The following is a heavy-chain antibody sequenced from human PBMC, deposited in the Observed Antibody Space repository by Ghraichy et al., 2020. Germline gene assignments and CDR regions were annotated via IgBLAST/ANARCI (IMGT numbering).Heavy chain of an antibody. CDR2: ISSSSSYI. D-gene: IGHD5-18*01. CDR1: GFTFSSYS. CDR3: ARFGYSYGYPAFDY. Sequence: GGSLRLSCAASGFTFSSYSMNWVHQAPGKGLEWVSSISSSSSYIYYADSVKGRFTISRDNAKNSLYLQMNSLRAEDTAVYYCARFGYSYGYPAFDYWGQGTLVTVSS. J-gene: IGHJ4*02. V-gene: IGHV3-21*01.